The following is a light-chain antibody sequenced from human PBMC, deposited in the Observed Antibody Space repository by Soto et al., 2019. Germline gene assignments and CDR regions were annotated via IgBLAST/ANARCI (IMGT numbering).Light chain of an antibody. CDR2: AAS. V-gene: IGKV1-39*01. CDR1: QGISSY. Sequence: IRMTQSPSSLSASTGDRVTMTCRARQGISSYLSSYQQKAGKAPKLLIYAASSLQSGVASRFSGSGSATDFTLTISSLQPEDFATYFCQQGYSMPLTFGGGTKVDI. J-gene: IGKJ4*01. CDR3: QQGYSMPLT.